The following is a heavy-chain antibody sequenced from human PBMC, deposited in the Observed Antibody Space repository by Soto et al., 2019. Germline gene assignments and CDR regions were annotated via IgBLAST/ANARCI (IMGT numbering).Heavy chain of an antibody. CDR1: GFTFSTYC. Sequence: EVQLVESGGGLVQPGGSLRLSCAASGFTFSTYCMYWVRQAPGKGLVWVSRINTDGSSTTYADSVKGRFTISRDNAKNTLHLQMNSLRAEDTAVYYCARDTAALASDTFDIWGQGTMVTVSS. J-gene: IGHJ3*02. CDR2: INTDGSST. D-gene: IGHD6-6*01. CDR3: ARDTAALASDTFDI. V-gene: IGHV3-74*01.